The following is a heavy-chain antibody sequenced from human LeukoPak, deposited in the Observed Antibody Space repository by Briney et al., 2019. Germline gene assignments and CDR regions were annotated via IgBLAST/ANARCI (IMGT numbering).Heavy chain of an antibody. CDR1: GFTFSSYA. CDR2: ISGSGGST. D-gene: IGHD3-22*01. J-gene: IGHJ3*02. Sequence: PGGSLRLSCAASGFTFSSYAMSWVRQAPGKGLEWVSAISGSGGSTYYADSVKGRFTISRDNSKNTLYLQMNSLRAEDTAVYYCAKDQSGANFMIVVVFDAFDIWGQGTMVTVSS. CDR3: AKDQSGANFMIVVVFDAFDI. V-gene: IGHV3-23*01.